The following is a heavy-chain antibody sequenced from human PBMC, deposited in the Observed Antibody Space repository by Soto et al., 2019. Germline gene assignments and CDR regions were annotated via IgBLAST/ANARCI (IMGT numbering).Heavy chain of an antibody. CDR3: ARPISIAARDAFDI. CDR1: GGSISSSSYY. CDR2: IYYSGST. Sequence: SETLSLTCTVSGGSISSSSYYWGWIRQPPGKGLEWIGSIYYSGSTYYNPSLKSRVTISVDTSKNQFSLKLSSVTAADTAVYYCARPISIAARDAFDIWGQGTMVTVSS. V-gene: IGHV4-39*01. J-gene: IGHJ3*02. D-gene: IGHD6-6*01.